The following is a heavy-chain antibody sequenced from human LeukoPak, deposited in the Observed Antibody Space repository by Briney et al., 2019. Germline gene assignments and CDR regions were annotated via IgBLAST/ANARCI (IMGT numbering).Heavy chain of an antibody. Sequence: GGSLRLSCAPSRFTFRNYAMIWVRQAPGKGLEWVSSIDISGGRTDYADSVKGRFTISRDNAKNSLYLQMNSLRAEDTAVYYCASTLKGGFHYYGMDVWGQGTTVTVSS. CDR2: IDISGGRT. D-gene: IGHD2-15*01. J-gene: IGHJ6*02. CDR3: ASTLKGGFHYYGMDV. CDR1: RFTFRNYA. V-gene: IGHV3-23*01.